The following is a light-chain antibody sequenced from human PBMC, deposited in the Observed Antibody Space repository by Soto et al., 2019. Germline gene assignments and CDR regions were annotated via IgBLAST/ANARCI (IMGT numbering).Light chain of an antibody. Sequence: DIQMTQSPSSLSTSVGDRVTISCRASQGISNYLAWYQQKPGKVPRLLIYAASTLQSGVPSRFSGSGSGTDFTLTISSLQPEDVATYYCQKYYSALWTFGQGTKVEIK. CDR2: AAS. CDR1: QGISNY. V-gene: IGKV1-27*01. J-gene: IGKJ1*01. CDR3: QKYYSALWT.